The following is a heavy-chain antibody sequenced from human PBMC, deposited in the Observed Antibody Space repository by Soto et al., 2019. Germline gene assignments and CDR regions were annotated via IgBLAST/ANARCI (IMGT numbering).Heavy chain of an antibody. Sequence: GGSLRLSCAASGFTFSSYAMSWVRQAPGKGLEWVSAISGSGGSTYYADSVKGRFTISRDNSKNTLYLQMNSLRAEDTAVYYCAKTSWSSIAARAVFSYWYFDLWGRGTLVTVSS. CDR2: ISGSGGST. V-gene: IGHV3-23*01. J-gene: IGHJ2*01. CDR1: GFTFSSYA. CDR3: AKTSWSSIAARAVFSYWYFDL. D-gene: IGHD6-6*01.